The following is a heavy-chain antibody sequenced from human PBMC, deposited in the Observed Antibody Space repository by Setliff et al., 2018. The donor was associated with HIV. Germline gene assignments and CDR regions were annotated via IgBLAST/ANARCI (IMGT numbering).Heavy chain of an antibody. J-gene: IGHJ4*02. CDR1: GYTFTAYY. Sequence: SVKVSCKASGYTFTAYYMHWMRQAPGQGLEWMGWIVPIFGTTKYAQKFQGRVTITADESTSTVYMALSSLTSEDTAVYYCARDRTRSGYYNYWGQGTLVTVSS. V-gene: IGHV1-69*13. D-gene: IGHD3-22*01. CDR3: ARDRTRSGYYNY. CDR2: IVPIFGTT.